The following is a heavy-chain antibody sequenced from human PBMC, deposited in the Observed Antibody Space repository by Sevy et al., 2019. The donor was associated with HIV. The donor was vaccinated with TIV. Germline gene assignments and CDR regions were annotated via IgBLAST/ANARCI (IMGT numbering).Heavy chain of an antibody. CDR3: AKGFCSGATCPRDYYYYGMDV. CDR2: ISGSGRFT. CDR1: EFTFSSYA. Sequence: GGSLRLSCSASEFTFSSYAMSWVRQAPVKGLEWVSSISGSGRFTYYADFVEGRFIISRDNSKNTLSVQMNSLRAEDTAVYYCAKGFCSGATCPRDYYYYGMDVWGQGTTVTVSS. D-gene: IGHD2-15*01. V-gene: IGHV3-23*01. J-gene: IGHJ6*02.